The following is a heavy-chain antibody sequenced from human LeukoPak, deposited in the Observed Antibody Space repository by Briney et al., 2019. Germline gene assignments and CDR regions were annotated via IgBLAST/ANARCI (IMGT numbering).Heavy chain of an antibody. V-gene: IGHV1-24*01. CDR2: FDPEDGET. CDR3: ATVNHGSFLGYDYYYMDV. CDR1: GYTLTELS. J-gene: IGHJ6*03. Sequence: ASVKVSCKVSGYTLTELSMHWVRQAPGKGLEWMGGFDPEDGETIYAQKFQGRVTMTEDTSTDTAYMQLSSLRSEDTAVYYCATVNHGSFLGYDYYYMDVWGKGTTVTISS. D-gene: IGHD1-14*01.